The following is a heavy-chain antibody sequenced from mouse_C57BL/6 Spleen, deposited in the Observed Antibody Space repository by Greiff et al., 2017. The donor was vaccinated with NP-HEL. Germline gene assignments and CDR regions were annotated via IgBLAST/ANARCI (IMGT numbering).Heavy chain of an antibody. CDR3: ARWLPLFDY. CDR1: GFTFSSYG. Sequence: EVHLVESGGDLVKPGGSLKLSCAASGFTFSSYGMSWVRQTPDKRLEWVATISSGGSYTYYPDSVKGRFTISRDNAKNTLYLQMSSLKSEDTAMYDCARWLPLFDYWGQGTTLTVSS. D-gene: IGHD2-2*01. J-gene: IGHJ2*01. V-gene: IGHV5-6*01. CDR2: ISSGGSYT.